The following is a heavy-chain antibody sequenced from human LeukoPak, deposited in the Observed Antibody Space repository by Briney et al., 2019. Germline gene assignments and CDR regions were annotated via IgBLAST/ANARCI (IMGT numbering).Heavy chain of an antibody. CDR2: INHSGST. V-gene: IGHV4-34*01. J-gene: IGHJ6*02. CDR3: ARDSPAADYGMDV. D-gene: IGHD2-2*01. Sequence: PSETLSLTCAVYGGSFSGYYWSWIRQPPGKGLEWIGEINHSGSTNYNPSLKSRVTISVDTSENQFSLKLSSVTAADTAVYYCARDSPAADYGMDVWGQGTTVTVSS. CDR1: GGSFSGYY.